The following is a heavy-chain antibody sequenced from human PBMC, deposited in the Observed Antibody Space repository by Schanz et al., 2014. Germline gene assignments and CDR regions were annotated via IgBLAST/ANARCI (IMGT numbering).Heavy chain of an antibody. CDR3: AKKGGDYGSGSYQIIDD. D-gene: IGHD3-10*01. Sequence: EVQLVESGGGLIQPGGSLRLSCVASGFTFGTYVMDWVRQAPGKGLEWVSYIGGSGSDTYYADSVRGRFTISRDNSKNMLYLQMNSLRADDTAVYYCAKKGGDYGSGSYQIIDDWGQGTLVTVSS. J-gene: IGHJ4*02. CDR2: IGGSGSDT. CDR1: GFTFGTYV. V-gene: IGHV3-23*04.